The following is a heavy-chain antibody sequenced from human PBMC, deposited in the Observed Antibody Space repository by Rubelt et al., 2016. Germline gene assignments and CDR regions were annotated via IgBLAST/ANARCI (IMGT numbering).Heavy chain of an antibody. CDR2: INAGNGNT. Sequence: QVQLVQSGAEVKKPGASVKVSCKASGYTFTSYAMHWVRQAPGQRLEWMGWINAGNGNTKYSQKFQGRVTITADKSTSTAYMELSSLRSEDTAVYYCASLQYSSGWYSDYWGQGTLVTVSS. CDR3: ASLQYSSGWYSDY. CDR1: GYTFTSYA. J-gene: IGHJ4*02. V-gene: IGHV1-3*01. D-gene: IGHD6-19*01.